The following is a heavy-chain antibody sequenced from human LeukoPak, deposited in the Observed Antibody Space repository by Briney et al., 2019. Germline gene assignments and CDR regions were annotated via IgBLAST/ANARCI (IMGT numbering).Heavy chain of an antibody. D-gene: IGHD6-19*01. Sequence: GGSLRLSCAASGFTVSSNYMSWVRQAPGKGLEWVSVISGSGGSTYYADSVKGRFTISRDNSKNTLYLQMNSLRAEDTAVYYCAKDGAVAGTFRAFDYWGQGTLVTVSS. CDR1: GFTVSSNY. V-gene: IGHV3-23*01. CDR3: AKDGAVAGTFRAFDY. CDR2: ISGSGGST. J-gene: IGHJ4*02.